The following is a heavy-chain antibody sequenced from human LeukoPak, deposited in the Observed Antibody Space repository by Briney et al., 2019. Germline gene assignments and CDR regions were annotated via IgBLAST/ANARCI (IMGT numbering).Heavy chain of an antibody. CDR1: GCTFSSYA. V-gene: IGHV1-69*13. J-gene: IGHJ6*02. CDR2: LIPIFGTA. D-gene: IGHD2-2*01. CDR3: ARTYCSSTSCLTRYYYYYGMDV. Sequence: SLKVSCKACGCTFSSYAISWVRQAPGQGLEWMGGLIPIFGTANYAQKFQGRVTITADESTSTAYMELSSLRSEDTAVYYCARTYCSSTSCLTRYYYYYGMDVWGQGTTVTVSS.